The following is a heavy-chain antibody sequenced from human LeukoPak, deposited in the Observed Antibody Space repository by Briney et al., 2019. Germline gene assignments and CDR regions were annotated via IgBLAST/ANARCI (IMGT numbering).Heavy chain of an antibody. CDR2: IYHSGST. CDR1: GGSISSSNW. D-gene: IGHD4-11*01. V-gene: IGHV4-4*02. CDR3: ARGLGPFDY. J-gene: IGHJ4*02. Sequence: SETLSLTCAVSGGSISSSNWWSWVRPPPGKGLEWSGEIYHSGSTNYNPSLKSRVTISVDKYKNQFSLKLSSVTAPNTAVYYCARGLGPFDYWGQGTLVTVSS.